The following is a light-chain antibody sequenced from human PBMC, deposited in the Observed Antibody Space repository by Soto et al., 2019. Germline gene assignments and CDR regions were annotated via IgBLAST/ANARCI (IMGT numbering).Light chain of an antibody. CDR3: QQYVISVT. CDR2: GAS. V-gene: IGKV3-20*01. CDR1: QSISGNY. J-gene: IGKJ5*01. Sequence: EIVLTQSPGTLSLSPGERATLSCRASQSISGNYLAWYQQKPGQAPRLLIYGASNRATGVPERFSGSGSGTDFTLTISRLEPQDSAMYYCQQYVISVTFXQGTRMEIK.